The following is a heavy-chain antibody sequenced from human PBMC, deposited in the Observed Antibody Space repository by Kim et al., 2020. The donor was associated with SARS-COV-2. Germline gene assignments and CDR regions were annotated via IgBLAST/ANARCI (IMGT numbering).Heavy chain of an antibody. CDR2: ISWNGGSI. Sequence: GGSLRLSCAASGFTFDDYAMHWVRQAPGKGLEWVSGISWNGGSIGYADSVKGRFTISRDNAKNSLYLQMNSLRAEDTALYYCAKDPGPFAIGGFDYWGQGTLVTVSS. D-gene: IGHD3-16*01. CDR3: AKDPGPFAIGGFDY. CDR1: GFTFDDYA. V-gene: IGHV3-9*01. J-gene: IGHJ4*02.